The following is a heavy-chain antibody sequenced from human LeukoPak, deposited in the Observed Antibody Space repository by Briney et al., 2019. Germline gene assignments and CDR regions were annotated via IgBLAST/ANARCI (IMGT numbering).Heavy chain of an antibody. CDR3: ARGRQVVDAFDI. D-gene: IGHD2-15*01. J-gene: IGHJ3*02. CDR2: IIPILGIA. V-gene: IGHV1-69*04. CDR1: GGTFSSYA. Sequence: GSSVKVSCKASGGTFSSYAISWVRQAPGQGVEWMGRIIPILGIANYAQKFQGRVTITADKSTSTAYMELSSLRSEDTAVYYCARGRQVVDAFDIWGQGTMVTVSS.